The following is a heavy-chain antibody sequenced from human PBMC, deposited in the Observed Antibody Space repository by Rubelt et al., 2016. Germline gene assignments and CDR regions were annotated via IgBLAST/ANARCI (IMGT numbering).Heavy chain of an antibody. V-gene: IGHV4-34*01. Sequence: QVQLQQWGAGLLKPSETLSLTCAVYGGSFSGYYWSWIRQPPGKGLEWIGSIYYSGSTYYNPSLKSRVTISVDTSKNQFSLKLSSVTAADTAVYYCAREGGQFDYWGQGTLVTVSS. D-gene: IGHD3-16*01. CDR3: AREGGQFDY. CDR1: GGSFSGYY. CDR2: IYYSGST. J-gene: IGHJ4*02.